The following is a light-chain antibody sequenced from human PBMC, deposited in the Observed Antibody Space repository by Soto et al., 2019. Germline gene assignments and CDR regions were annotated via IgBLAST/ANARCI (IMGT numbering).Light chain of an antibody. J-gene: IGKJ5*01. CDR1: QGISSW. V-gene: IGKV1D-12*01. Sequence: DIQMTQSPSSVSASVGDRVTITCRASQGISSWLVWYQQKPGKAPKLLVYAASSLQSGVPSRFSGSGSGTDFTLTISYLQPEDIATYYCQQANSFPPTFGQGTRLEIK. CDR3: QQANSFPPT. CDR2: AAS.